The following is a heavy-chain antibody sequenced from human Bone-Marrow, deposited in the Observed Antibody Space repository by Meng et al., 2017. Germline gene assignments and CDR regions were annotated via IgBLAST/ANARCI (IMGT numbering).Heavy chain of an antibody. CDR3: AHLVSIQLLDY. D-gene: IGHD5-18*01. CDR1: GFSPSTSGVG. V-gene: IGHV2-5*01. Sequence: SGPTLVKPTQTLSLTCTLSGFSPSTSGVGVGWIRQPSGKALEWLALIYWIDDKRYSPPLKSRLTITKDTSKDQVVLTMTNIDPVDTATYYCAHLVSIQLLDYWGQGTLVTVSS. CDR2: IYWIDDK. J-gene: IGHJ4*02.